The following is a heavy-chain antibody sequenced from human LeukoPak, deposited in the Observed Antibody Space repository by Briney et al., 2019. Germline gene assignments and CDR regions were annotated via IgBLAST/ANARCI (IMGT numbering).Heavy chain of an antibody. V-gene: IGHV3-48*01. Sequence: PGGSLRLSCAASGFTFSSYEMNWVRQAPGKGLEWVSHISSSSSTIYYADSVKGRFTISRDNAKKSLYLQMNSLRAEDTAVYYCARIDEAFDIWGQGTMVTVSS. CDR3: ARIDEAFDI. CDR2: ISSSSSTI. J-gene: IGHJ3*02. CDR1: GFTFSSYE.